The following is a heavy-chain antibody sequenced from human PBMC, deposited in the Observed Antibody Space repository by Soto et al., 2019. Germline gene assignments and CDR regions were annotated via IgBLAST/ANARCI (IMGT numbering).Heavy chain of an antibody. CDR1: GGSMTGYY. CDR2: IYRSGDT. D-gene: IGHD6-13*01. V-gene: IGHV4-4*07. J-gene: IGHJ6*02. Sequence: NPSETLSLTCSVSGGSMTGYYWSWIRQPAGRGLEWIGRIYRSGDTNYNPSLKSRVIMSVDTSKKKVSLKVSSVTAADTAVYFCARGSAAGVDYGMDVWGQGTTVTVSS. CDR3: ARGSAAGVDYGMDV.